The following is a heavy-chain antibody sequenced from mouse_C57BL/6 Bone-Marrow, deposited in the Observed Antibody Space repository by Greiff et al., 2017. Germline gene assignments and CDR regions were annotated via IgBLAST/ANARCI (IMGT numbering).Heavy chain of an antibody. V-gene: IGHV5-9-1*02. CDR2: ISSGGDYI. Sequence: EVQGVESGEGLVKPGGSLKLSCAASGFTFSSYAMSWVRQTPEKRLEWVAYISSGGDYIYYADTVTGRFTISRDNARNTLYLQMSSLKSEDTAMYYCTRDGYWYFDVWGTGTTVTVSS. D-gene: IGHD2-3*01. CDR3: TRDGYWYFDV. J-gene: IGHJ1*03. CDR1: GFTFSSYA.